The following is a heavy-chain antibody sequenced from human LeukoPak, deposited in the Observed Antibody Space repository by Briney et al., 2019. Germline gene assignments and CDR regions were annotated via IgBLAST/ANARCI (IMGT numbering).Heavy chain of an antibody. V-gene: IGHV1-69*05. J-gene: IGHJ3*02. D-gene: IGHD3-22*01. CDR2: IIPIFGTA. CDR3: ARVPGLYYYDSSGYSTIDI. CDR1: GGTFSSYA. Sequence: GASVKVSCKASGGTFSSYAISWVRQAPGQGLEWMGRIIPIFGTANYAQKFQGRVTITTDESTSTAYMELSSLRSEDTAVYYCARVPGLYYYDSSGYSTIDIRGQGTMVTVSS.